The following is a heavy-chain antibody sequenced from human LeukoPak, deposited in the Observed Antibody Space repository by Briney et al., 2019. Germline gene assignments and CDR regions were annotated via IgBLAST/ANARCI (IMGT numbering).Heavy chain of an antibody. CDR3: APDHGGY. Sequence: GGSLRLSCAASGFTFSSYGMHWVRQAPGKGLEWVAIIWYDGSNTYYADSVKGRFTISRDNSKNTLYLQMNSLRVEDTAVYYCAPDHGGYWGQGTLVTVSS. V-gene: IGHV3-33*01. CDR1: GFTFSSYG. CDR2: IWYDGSNT. J-gene: IGHJ4*02. D-gene: IGHD3-16*01.